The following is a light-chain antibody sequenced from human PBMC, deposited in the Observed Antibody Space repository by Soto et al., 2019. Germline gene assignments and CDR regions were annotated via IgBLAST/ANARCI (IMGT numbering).Light chain of an antibody. CDR1: QSISRY. CDR2: AAS. V-gene: IGKV1-39*01. CDR3: QQGYTSPYS. Sequence: DIQMTQSPSSLSASVGDRVTITCRASQSISRYLTWYQHTPGMAPKVLIYAASSLQSGVPSRFSGSGSGTEFTLTISGLQPEDCTTYYCQQGYTSPYSFGQGTNLEI. J-gene: IGKJ2*03.